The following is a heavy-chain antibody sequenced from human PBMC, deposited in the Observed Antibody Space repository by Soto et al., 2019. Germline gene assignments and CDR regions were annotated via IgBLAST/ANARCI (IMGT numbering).Heavy chain of an antibody. V-gene: IGHV5-51*01. J-gene: IGHJ4*02. D-gene: IGHD6-13*01. Sequence: GESLKISCKGSGYSFTSYWIGWVRQIPGKGLEWMGIIYPGDSDTTYSPSFQGQVTISADKSTSTAYLQWSSLKASDTAMYYCARPSDSSPVPYYFDYWGQGTLVTVSS. CDR1: GYSFTSYW. CDR3: ARPSDSSPVPYYFDY. CDR2: IYPGDSDT.